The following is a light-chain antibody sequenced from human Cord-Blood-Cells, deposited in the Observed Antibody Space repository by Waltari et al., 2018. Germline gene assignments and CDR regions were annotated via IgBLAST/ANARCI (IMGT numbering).Light chain of an antibody. CDR3: SSYTSSSTWV. V-gene: IGLV2-14*01. J-gene: IGLJ3*02. CDR1: SSDVGGYNY. Sequence: QSALTQPASVSGSPGQSITISCTGTSSDVGGYNYVSWYQQHPGKAPKLMIYDVSNRASGVSNRLSGSKSGTPASLTISGLQAEDEADYYCSSYTSSSTWVFGGGTKLTVL. CDR2: DVS.